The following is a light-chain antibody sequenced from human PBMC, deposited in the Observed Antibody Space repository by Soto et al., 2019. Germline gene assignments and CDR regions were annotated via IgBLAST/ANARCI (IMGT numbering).Light chain of an antibody. Sequence: EIVLTQSPATLSLSPGERATLSCRASQSVSNSLAWYQHRPGQAPRLLISGALTRATGIPDRFSGSGSGTDFTLTISRLEPEDCAVYYCQLFGRSPTFGPGTKVHIK. J-gene: IGKJ3*01. CDR2: GAL. CDR3: QLFGRSPT. V-gene: IGKV3-20*01. CDR1: QSVSNS.